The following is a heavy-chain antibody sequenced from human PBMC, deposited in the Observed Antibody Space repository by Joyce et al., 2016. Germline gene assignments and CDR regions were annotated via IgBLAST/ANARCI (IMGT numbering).Heavy chain of an antibody. D-gene: IGHD1-26*01. V-gene: IGHV1-46*01. CDR2: SHTTTPTT. CDR3: ARSSEGGRFFDY. J-gene: IGHJ4*02. Sequence: QVRLVQSGAETKKPGASVKLSCKTSGYTFTNYYLHWVRQAPGQGLEWIRISHTTTPTTTYAHNFQGRVTMTPDTATTTVYMELSSLRSEDTAIFYCARSSEGGRFFDYWGQGTLVSVSS. CDR1: GYTFTNYY.